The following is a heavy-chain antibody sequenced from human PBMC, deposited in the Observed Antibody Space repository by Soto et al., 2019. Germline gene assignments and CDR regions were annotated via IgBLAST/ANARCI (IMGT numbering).Heavy chain of an antibody. D-gene: IGHD6-13*01. Sequence: VQLVESGGGLVQPGGSLKLSCAASGFTFSGSAMHWVRQASGKGLEWVAVIWYDGSTEYYEDSVKGRFIISRDNSKNPLYLQMNSLSDEDTAVYFCARAGVEAAIQVGYLQHWGQGTLVTVSS. CDR2: IWYDGSTE. J-gene: IGHJ1*01. CDR3: ARAGVEAAIQVGYLQH. CDR1: GFTFSGSA. V-gene: IGHV3-33*08.